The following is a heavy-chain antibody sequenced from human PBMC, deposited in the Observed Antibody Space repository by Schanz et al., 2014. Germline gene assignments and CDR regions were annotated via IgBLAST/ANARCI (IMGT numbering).Heavy chain of an antibody. V-gene: IGHV3-11*01. CDR3: AKDAPYPFDL. Sequence: VQLVDSGGGLVKPGGSLRLSCTASGFPFSDYFMAWIRQPPGRGLEWVSYIGNGGVTIYYADSVKGRFTISRDNSKSTIYLQMNSLRAEDTAIYYCAKDAPYPFDLWGRGTLITVSS. CDR2: IGNGGVTI. CDR1: GFPFSDYF. J-gene: IGHJ2*01.